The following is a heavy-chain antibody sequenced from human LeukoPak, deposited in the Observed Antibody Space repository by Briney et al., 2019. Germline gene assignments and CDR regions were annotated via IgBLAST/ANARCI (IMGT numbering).Heavy chain of an antibody. Sequence: GGSLRLSCAASGFTFSTYAMNWVRQAPGKGLGWVAVIWYDGSNKYYADSVKGRFTISRDNSKNTLYLQMNSLRAEDTAVYYCARDRGELWSTAQFDYWGQGTLVTVSS. V-gene: IGHV3-33*08. CDR2: IWYDGSNK. CDR3: ARDRGELWSTAQFDY. J-gene: IGHJ4*02. D-gene: IGHD5-18*01. CDR1: GFTFSTYA.